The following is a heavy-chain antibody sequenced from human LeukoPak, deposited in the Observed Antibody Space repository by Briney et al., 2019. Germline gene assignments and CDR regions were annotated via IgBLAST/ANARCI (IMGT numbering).Heavy chain of an antibody. V-gene: IGHV3-23*01. D-gene: IGHD1-1*01. CDR3: AKDKTGTTLGYFDY. J-gene: IGHJ4*02. Sequence: GGSLRLSCAASGFTFSSYAMSWVRQAPGKGLEWVSAISGSGGSTYYADSVKGRFTISRDNSKNSLYLQMNSLRTEDTALYYCAKDKTGTTLGYFDYWGQGTLVTVSS. CDR1: GFTFSSYA. CDR2: ISGSGGST.